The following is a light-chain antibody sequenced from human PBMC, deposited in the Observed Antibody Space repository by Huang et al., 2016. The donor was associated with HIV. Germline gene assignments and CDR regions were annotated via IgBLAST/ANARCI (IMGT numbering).Light chain of an antibody. CDR2: ATS. CDR3: QIYNSAPFT. J-gene: IGKJ3*01. CDR1: PAISKF. V-gene: IGKV1-27*01. Sequence: DIQMTQSPSTLSVSLGNRVTITCRASPAISKFLAWYQQKPGKVPELLIYATSTLHSGVPARFSGSGSGTDFTLTISSLQPEDVATYYCQIYNSAPFTFGPGTKVDIK.